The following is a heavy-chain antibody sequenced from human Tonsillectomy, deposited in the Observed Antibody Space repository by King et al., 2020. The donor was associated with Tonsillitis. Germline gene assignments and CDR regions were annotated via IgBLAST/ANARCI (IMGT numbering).Heavy chain of an antibody. Sequence: VQLVESGGGLVQPGRSLRLSCAASGFTFDDYALHWVRQAPGKGLEWVPGISWNSGSIGYADSVKGRFTISRDNAKNSLYLQMNSLRAEDTALYYCAKGVTTLPGDGMDVWGQGTTVTVSS. CDR2: ISWNSGSI. CDR3: AKGVTTLPGDGMDV. V-gene: IGHV3-9*01. CDR1: GFTFDDYA. D-gene: IGHD4-17*01. J-gene: IGHJ6*02.